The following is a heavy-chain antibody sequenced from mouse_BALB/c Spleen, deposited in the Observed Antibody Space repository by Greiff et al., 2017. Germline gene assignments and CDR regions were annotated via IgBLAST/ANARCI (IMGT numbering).Heavy chain of an antibody. V-gene: IGHV5-17*02. D-gene: IGHD2-14*01. Sequence: EVQRVESGGGLVQPGGSRKLSCAASGFTFSSFGMHWVRQAPEKGLEWVAYISSGSSTIYYADTVKGRFTISRDNPKNTLFLQMTSLRSEDTAMYYCARGVRNFDYWGQGTTLTVSS. J-gene: IGHJ2*01. CDR3: ARGVRNFDY. CDR2: ISSGSSTI. CDR1: GFTFSSFG.